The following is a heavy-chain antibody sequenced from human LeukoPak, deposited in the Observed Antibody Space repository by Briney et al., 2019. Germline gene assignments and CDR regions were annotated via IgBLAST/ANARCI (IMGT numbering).Heavy chain of an antibody. CDR3: ASSTVADNYYYYGMDV. D-gene: IGHD4-23*01. J-gene: IGHJ6*02. CDR1: GGSISSYY. CDR2: IYTSGST. V-gene: IGHV4-4*07. Sequence: PSETLSLTCTVSGGSISSYYWSWIRQPAGKGLEWIGRIYTSGSTNYNPSLKSRVTMSVDTSKNQFSLKLSSVTAADTAVYYCASSTVADNYYYYGMDVWGQGTTVTVSS.